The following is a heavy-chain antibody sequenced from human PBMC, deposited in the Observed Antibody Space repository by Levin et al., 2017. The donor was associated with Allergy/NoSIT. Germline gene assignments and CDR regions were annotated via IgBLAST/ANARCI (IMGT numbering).Heavy chain of an antibody. CDR2: IKQDGSEK. CDR3: ARPGAIFGVVRAFDY. V-gene: IGHV3-7*03. Sequence: GGSLRLSCAASGFTFSNCWMTWVRQAPGKGLEWVANIKQDGSEKYYVDSVKGRFTISRDNTKNSMFLQMNSLRADDTAIYYCARPGAIFGVVRAFDYWGQGTLVTVAS. CDR1: GFTFSNCW. J-gene: IGHJ4*02. D-gene: IGHD3-3*01.